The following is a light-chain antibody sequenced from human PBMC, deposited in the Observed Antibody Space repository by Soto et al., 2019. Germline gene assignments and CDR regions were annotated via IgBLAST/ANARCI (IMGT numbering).Light chain of an antibody. CDR1: TSNIGDNT. J-gene: IGLJ3*02. CDR3: STWDDSLNGWW. Sequence: QAVLTQPPSASETPGQRVAISCSGSTSNIGDNTVHWYQQLPGTAPKLLIYNNDRRPSAVPDRFSGSKSGTSASLAISGLQSEDDADYFCSTWDDSLNGWWFGGGTKVTVL. V-gene: IGLV1-44*01. CDR2: NND.